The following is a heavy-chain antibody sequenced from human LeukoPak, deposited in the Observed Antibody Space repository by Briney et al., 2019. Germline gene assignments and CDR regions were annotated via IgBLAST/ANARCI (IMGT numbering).Heavy chain of an antibody. D-gene: IGHD1-20*01. J-gene: IGHJ4*02. CDR1: GFTFSSYA. V-gene: IGHV3-23*01. Sequence: PGGSLRLSCAASGFTFSSYAMSWVRQAPGKGLEWVSAISGSGGSTYYADSVKGRFTISRDNSKNTLYLQMNSLRAEDTAVYYCAKDKWKGSSAKHPIDYWGQGTLVTVSS. CDR3: AKDKWKGSSAKHPIDY. CDR2: ISGSGGST.